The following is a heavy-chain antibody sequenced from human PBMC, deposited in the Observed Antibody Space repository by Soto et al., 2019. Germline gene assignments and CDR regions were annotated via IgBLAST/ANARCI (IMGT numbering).Heavy chain of an antibody. V-gene: IGHV1-18*01. Sequence: QVQLVQSGAEVKKPGASVKVSCKASGYTFTSYGISWVRQAPGQGLEWMGWISDYNGNTNYAQKHQGRVTMTTDTPTSPAYMELNRLISDDAAKYCGARDAAGGLLDYWCQGALVTVSS. CDR3: ARDAAGGLLDY. CDR1: GYTFTSYG. D-gene: IGHD6-13*01. CDR2: ISDYNGNT. J-gene: IGHJ4*02.